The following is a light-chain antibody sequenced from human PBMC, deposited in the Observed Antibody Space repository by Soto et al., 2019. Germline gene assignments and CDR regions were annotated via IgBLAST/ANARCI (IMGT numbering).Light chain of an antibody. V-gene: IGKV3-20*01. CDR2: GAS. CDR3: QQYGSSAWT. CDR1: QSVSSSY. Sequence: EIVLTQSPGTLSLSPGERVTLSCRASQSVSSSYLAWYQQKPGQAPRLLIYGASSRASGVPDRFSDSGSGTDFTLTFSRLEPEDFAVYYCQQYGSSAWTFGQGTKVEI. J-gene: IGKJ1*01.